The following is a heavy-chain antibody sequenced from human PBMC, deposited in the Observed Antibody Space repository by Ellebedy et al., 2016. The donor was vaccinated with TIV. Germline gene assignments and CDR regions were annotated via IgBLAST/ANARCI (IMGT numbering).Heavy chain of an antibody. D-gene: IGHD6-19*01. CDR1: GFTFSTYW. CDR3: AKAEVGVSGWKT. Sequence: GESLKISCAASGFTFSTYWMSWVRQAPGKGLEWVSAISGSGSSPYYADSVTGRFTISRDNSKNTLYLQMSSLRVEDTAVYFCAKAEVGVSGWKTWGQGTLVTVSS. J-gene: IGHJ4*02. V-gene: IGHV3-23*01. CDR2: ISGSGSSP.